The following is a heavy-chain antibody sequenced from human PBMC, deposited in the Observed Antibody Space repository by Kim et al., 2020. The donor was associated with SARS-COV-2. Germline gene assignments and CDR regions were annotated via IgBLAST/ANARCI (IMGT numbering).Heavy chain of an antibody. J-gene: IGHJ4*02. D-gene: IGHD4-17*01. V-gene: IGHV1-3*01. CDR3: ARADSMTTVTDY. CDR1: GYTFTSYA. Sequence: ASVKVSCKASGYTFTSYAMHWVRQAPGQRLEWMGWINAGNGNTKYSQKFQGRVTITRDTSASTAYMELSSLRSEDTAVYYCARADSMTTVTDYWGQGTLVTVSS. CDR2: INAGNGNT.